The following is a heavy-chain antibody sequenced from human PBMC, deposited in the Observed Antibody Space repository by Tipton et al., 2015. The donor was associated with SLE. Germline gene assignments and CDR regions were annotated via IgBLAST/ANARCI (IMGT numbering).Heavy chain of an antibody. J-gene: IGHJ4*02. Sequence: TLSLTCTVSGGSISSHYWSWIRQPAGKGLEWIGYIYTSGSTNYNPSLKSRVTISVDTSKNQFSLKLSSVTAADTAVYYCASYSGSYFDYWGQGTLVTVSS. CDR2: IYTSGST. CDR3: ASYSGSYFDY. CDR1: GGSISSHY. D-gene: IGHD6-6*01. V-gene: IGHV4-4*09.